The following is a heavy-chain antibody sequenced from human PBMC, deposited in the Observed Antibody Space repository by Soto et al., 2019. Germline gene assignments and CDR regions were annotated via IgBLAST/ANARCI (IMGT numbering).Heavy chain of an antibody. Sequence: GGSLRLSCAASGFTFSSYGMHWVRQAPGKGLEWVAVISYDGSNKYYADSVKGRFTISRDNSKNTLYLQMNSLRAEDTAVYYCAKEFAYCSSTSCYVEGIDYWGQGTLVTVSS. CDR2: ISYDGSNK. D-gene: IGHD2-2*01. V-gene: IGHV3-30*18. CDR1: GFTFSSYG. CDR3: AKEFAYCSSTSCYVEGIDY. J-gene: IGHJ4*02.